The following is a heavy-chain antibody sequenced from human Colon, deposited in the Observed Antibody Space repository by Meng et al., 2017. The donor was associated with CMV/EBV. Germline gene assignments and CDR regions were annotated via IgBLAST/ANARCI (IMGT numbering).Heavy chain of an antibody. D-gene: IGHD6-13*01. CDR2: IYPQDGGT. CDR3: VRESWYFDF. Sequence: QGQLVQSGTEVKTHGASVKVSCKTSGYTFTAKHLHWVRQAPGQGLEWMGWIYPQDGGTYFAQKFQDRVTLTRDTSITTAYMELSGLTSDDTAIYYCVRESWYFDFWGEGTLVTVSS. J-gene: IGHJ4*02. V-gene: IGHV1-2*02. CDR1: GYTFTAKH.